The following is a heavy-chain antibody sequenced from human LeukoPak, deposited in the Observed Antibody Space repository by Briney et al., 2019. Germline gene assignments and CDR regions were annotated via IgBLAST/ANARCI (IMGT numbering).Heavy chain of an antibody. CDR1: GFTFSSHW. V-gene: IGHV3-21*01. J-gene: IGHJ6*02. Sequence: GGSLRLSCAASGFTFSSHWMNWVREAPGKGLEWVSSISSSSSYIYYADSVKGRFTISRDNAKNSLYLQMNSLRAEDTAVYYCARDHQHSGYDSLDYYYYYGMDVWGQGTTVTVSS. CDR3: ARDHQHSGYDSLDYYYYYGMDV. D-gene: IGHD5-12*01. CDR2: ISSSSSYI.